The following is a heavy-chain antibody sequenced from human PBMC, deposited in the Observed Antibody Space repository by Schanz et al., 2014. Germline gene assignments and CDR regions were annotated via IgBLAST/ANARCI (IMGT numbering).Heavy chain of an antibody. CDR2: MNPNSGTT. CDR3: ARDGAYCGGDCYSVDY. CDR1: GYTLTNFD. V-gene: IGHV1-8*01. D-gene: IGHD2-21*02. J-gene: IGHJ4*02. Sequence: QVQLVQSGAEVKKPGASVKVSCKASGYTLTNFDINWVRQAPGQGLEWMGWMNPNSGTTGYAQKFQGRVTMTRNTSTSTAYMELRSLRSDDTAVYYCARDGAYCGGDCYSVDYWGQGTLVTVSS.